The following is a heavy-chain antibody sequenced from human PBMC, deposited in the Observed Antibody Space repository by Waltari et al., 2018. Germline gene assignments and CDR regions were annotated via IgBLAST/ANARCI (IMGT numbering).Heavy chain of an antibody. D-gene: IGHD2-21*01. V-gene: IGHV1-8*03. CDR2: MNTNSGNT. J-gene: IGHJ3*02. Sequence: QVQLEQSGAEMVKPGASVRVSCQASGYRFRRSDISWVRQAPGQGLEWMGWMNTNSGNTGYAEKFQGRVTITRNTSINTAYMDLSGLRSEDTAVYYCARGSGDLDIWGQGTMVTVSS. CDR1: GYRFRRSD. CDR3: ARGSGDLDI.